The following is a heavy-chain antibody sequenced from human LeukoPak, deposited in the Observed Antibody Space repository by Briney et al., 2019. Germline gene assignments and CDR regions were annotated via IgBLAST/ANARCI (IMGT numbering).Heavy chain of an antibody. CDR2: ISYDGSNK. CDR3: ARAKGPIVGATDGTHYYYGMDV. V-gene: IGHV3-30-3*01. Sequence: PGRSLRLSCAASGFTFSSYAMHWVRQAPGKGLEWVAVISYDGSNKYYADSVKGRFTISRDNSKNTLYLQMNSLRAEDTAVYYCARAKGPIVGATDGTHYYYGMDVWGQGTTVTVSS. CDR1: GFTFSSYA. D-gene: IGHD1-26*01. J-gene: IGHJ6*02.